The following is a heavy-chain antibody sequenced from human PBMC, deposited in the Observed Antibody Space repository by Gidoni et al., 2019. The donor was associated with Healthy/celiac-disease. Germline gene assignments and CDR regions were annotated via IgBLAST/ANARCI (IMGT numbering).Heavy chain of an antibody. CDR1: GGSISSYY. CDR2: IYYSGST. D-gene: IGHD7-27*01. V-gene: IGHV4-59*01. Sequence: GPGLVKPSETLSLTCTVSGGSISSYYWSWIRQPPGKGLEWIGYIYYSGSTNYNPSLKSRVTISVYTSKNQFSLKLSSVTAADTAVYYCARTVVTGDDAFDIWGQGTMVTVSS. J-gene: IGHJ3*02. CDR3: ARTVVTGDDAFDI.